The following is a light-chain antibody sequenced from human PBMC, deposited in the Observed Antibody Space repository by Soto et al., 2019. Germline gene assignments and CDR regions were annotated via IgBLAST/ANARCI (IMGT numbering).Light chain of an antibody. CDR3: QQRSNWPPT. Sequence: EIVLTQSPATLSLSPGERATLSCRASQSVSSYLAWYQQKPGQAPRLLIYDASNRATGIPARFSGSGSGTDFTLSISRLEPEDFAVYYCQQRSNWPPTVGQGTKLDIK. J-gene: IGKJ2*01. CDR1: QSVSSY. V-gene: IGKV3-11*01. CDR2: DAS.